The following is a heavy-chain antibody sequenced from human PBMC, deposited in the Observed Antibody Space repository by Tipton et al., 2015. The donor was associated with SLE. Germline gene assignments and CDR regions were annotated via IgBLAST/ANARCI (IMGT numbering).Heavy chain of an antibody. V-gene: IGHV4-34*01. CDR2: INHSGGT. J-gene: IGHJ6*04. CDR1: GGSFSGYY. CDR3: ARGLVAYSSGWRYYYYVMDV. D-gene: IGHD6-19*01. Sequence: TLSLTCAVYGGSFSGYYWSWIRQPPGKGLEWIGEINHSGGTNYNPSLKSRVTISVDTSKNQFSLKLSPVTAADTAVYYCARGLVAYSSGWRYYYYVMDVWGKGTTVPVSS.